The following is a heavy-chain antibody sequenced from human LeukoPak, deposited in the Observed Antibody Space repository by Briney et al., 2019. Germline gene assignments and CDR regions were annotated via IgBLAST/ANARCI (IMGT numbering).Heavy chain of an antibody. CDR3: ARSYCSGGSCYGFDY. Sequence: SETLSLTCTVSGGSISSSDYYWSWIRQPPGKGLEWIGYIYYSGSAYYNPSLKSRVTISVDTSKNQFSLKLSSVTAADTAVYYCARSYCSGGSCYGFDYWGQGTLVTVSS. CDR1: GGSISSSDYY. D-gene: IGHD2-15*01. V-gene: IGHV4-30-4*08. J-gene: IGHJ4*02. CDR2: IYYSGSA.